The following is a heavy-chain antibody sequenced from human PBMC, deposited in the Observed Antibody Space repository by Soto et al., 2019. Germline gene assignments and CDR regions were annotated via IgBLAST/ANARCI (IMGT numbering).Heavy chain of an antibody. D-gene: IGHD3-10*01. CDR2: INHSRST. CDR3: ARAVPLLLWFGGHEYFQH. V-gene: IGHV4-34*01. CDR1: GGSFSGYY. Sequence: QVQLQQWGAGLLKPSETLSLTCAVYGGSFSGYYWSWIRQPPGKGLEWIGEINHSRSTNYNPSLKSRVTISVDTSKNQFSLKLSSVTAADTAVYYCARAVPLLLWFGGHEYFQHWGQGTLVTVSS. J-gene: IGHJ1*01.